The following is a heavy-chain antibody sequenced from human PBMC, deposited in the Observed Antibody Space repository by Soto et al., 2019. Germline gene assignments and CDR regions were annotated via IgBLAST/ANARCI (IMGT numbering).Heavy chain of an antibody. CDR1: GLTFSRYW. V-gene: IGHV3-7*05. CDR2: IKQDGSEK. Sequence: EVQLVESGGGLVQPGGSLRLSCAASGLTFSRYWMSWVRQAPGKGLEWVANIKQDGSEKYYVDSVKGRFTISRDNAKNSLYLQMNSLSADDTAVYYCVLTDYDFWSGYRPPFDYWGQGTLVTVSS. J-gene: IGHJ4*02. CDR3: VLTDYDFWSGYRPPFDY. D-gene: IGHD3-3*01.